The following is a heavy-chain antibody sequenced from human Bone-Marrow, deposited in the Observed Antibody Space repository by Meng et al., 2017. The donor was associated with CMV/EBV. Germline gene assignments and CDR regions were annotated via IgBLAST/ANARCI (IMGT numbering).Heavy chain of an antibody. D-gene: IGHD5-18*01. CDR2: INPNSGGT. CDR1: GYTFTGYY. Sequence: ASVKVSCKASGYTFTGYYMHWVRQAPGQGLEWMGWINPNSGGTNYAQKFQGRVTMTRDTSISTAYMELSRLRSDDTAVYYCARGRYSYGYGAFEIWGQGTMVTVSS. CDR3: ARGRYSYGYGAFEI. V-gene: IGHV1-2*02. J-gene: IGHJ3*02.